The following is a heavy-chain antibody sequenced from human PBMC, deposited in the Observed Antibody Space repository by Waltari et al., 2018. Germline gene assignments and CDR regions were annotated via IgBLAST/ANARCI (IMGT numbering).Heavy chain of an antibody. J-gene: IGHJ4*02. D-gene: IGHD5-12*01. Sequence: QLQLQESGPGLVKPSETLSLTCTVSGGSISSSSYYWGWIRQPPGKGLEWIGSIYYSGSTYYNPSLKSRVTISVDTSKNQFSLKLSSVTAADTAVYYCARQEGMMATPHYWGQGTLVTVSS. V-gene: IGHV4-39*01. CDR1: GGSISSSSYY. CDR3: ARQEGMMATPHY. CDR2: IYYSGST.